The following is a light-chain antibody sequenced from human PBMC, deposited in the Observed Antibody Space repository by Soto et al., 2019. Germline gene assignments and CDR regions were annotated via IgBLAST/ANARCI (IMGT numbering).Light chain of an antibody. V-gene: IGKV1-5*03. J-gene: IGKJ1*01. CDR3: QQYNSYSRT. CDR1: QSISSW. Sequence: DIQMTQSPSTLSACVGDRVTITCRASQSISSWLAWYQQKPGKAPKLLIYKASSLESGVPSRFSGSGSGTEFTLTISSLQPDDFATYYCQQYNSYSRTFGQGTKADIK. CDR2: KAS.